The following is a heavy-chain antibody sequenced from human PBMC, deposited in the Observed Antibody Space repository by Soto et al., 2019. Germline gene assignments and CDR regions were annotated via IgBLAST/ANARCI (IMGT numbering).Heavy chain of an antibody. V-gene: IGHV3-53*02. CDR3: ARKPPSAIQGWAFGMDV. Sequence: EVQLVETGGGLIQPGESLRLSCAASGFTVTDNYIIWVRQPPGKGLEWVSTTVIGGGTNYADTVKGRFTVSRDNSKNTLYLQMNNLRVEDTAVYYCARKPPSAIQGWAFGMDVWGQGTTVFVSS. D-gene: IGHD2-2*01. J-gene: IGHJ6*02. CDR2: TVIGGGT. CDR1: GFTVTDNY.